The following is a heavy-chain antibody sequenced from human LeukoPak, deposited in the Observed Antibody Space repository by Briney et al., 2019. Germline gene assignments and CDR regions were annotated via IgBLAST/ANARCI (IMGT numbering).Heavy chain of an antibody. V-gene: IGHV3-7*01. CDR1: GFTFNSYW. CDR3: ARESRGYDILTGKYHRGYYSYYMDV. J-gene: IGHJ6*03. CDR2: IKQDVNEK. D-gene: IGHD3-9*01. Sequence: PGGSLGLSCAASGFTFNSYWMSWVRQAPGKGLEWVANIKQDVNEKYYVDSVKGRFTISRDNAKNSLYLQMNSLRAEDTAVYYCARESRGYDILTGKYHRGYYSYYMDVWGKGTTVTVSS.